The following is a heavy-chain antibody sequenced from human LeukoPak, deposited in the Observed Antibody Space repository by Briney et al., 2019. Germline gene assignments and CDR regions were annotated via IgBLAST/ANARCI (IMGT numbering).Heavy chain of an antibody. V-gene: IGHV4-34*01. CDR1: GGSFSGYY. D-gene: IGHD5-18*01. J-gene: IGHJ4*02. CDR3: ARSGSYGVYYFDY. CDR2: INHSGST. Sequence: PSETLSLTCAVYGGSFSGYYWSWIRQPPGKGLEWIGEINHSGSTNYNPSLKSRVTISVDTSKNQFSLKLSSVTAADTAVYYCARSGSYGVYYFDYWGQGTLVTVSS.